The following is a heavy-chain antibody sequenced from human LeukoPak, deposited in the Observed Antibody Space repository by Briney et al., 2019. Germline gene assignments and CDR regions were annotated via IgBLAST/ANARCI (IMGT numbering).Heavy chain of an antibody. J-gene: IGHJ5*02. CDR2: IRSKANSYAT. Sequence: TGGSLRLSCAASGFTFSGSAMHWVRQASGKGLEWVGRIRSKANSYATAYAASVKGRFTISRDDSKNTLYLQMNSLKTEDTAVYYCTTDQGLWFGEDNWFDPWGQGTLVTVSS. V-gene: IGHV3-73*01. CDR3: TTDQGLWFGEDNWFDP. CDR1: GFTFSGSA. D-gene: IGHD3-10*01.